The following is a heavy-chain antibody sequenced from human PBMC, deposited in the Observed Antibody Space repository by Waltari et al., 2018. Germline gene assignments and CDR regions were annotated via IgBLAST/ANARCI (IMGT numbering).Heavy chain of an antibody. Sequence: QVQLVQSGAEVARPGASVRISCKASGDTVPNSHVHWLRQAPGRGFEWVGIIDPDGGGTTYAPKFRDRLSLTRDTSTSVLYMALDNLNSDDSAIYFCARGRGTLGQLLVTYWGQGTQVLVSS. CDR3: ARGRGTLGQLLVTY. V-gene: IGHV1-46*01. D-gene: IGHD6-13*01. CDR1: GDTVPNSH. J-gene: IGHJ4*02. CDR2: IDPDGGGT.